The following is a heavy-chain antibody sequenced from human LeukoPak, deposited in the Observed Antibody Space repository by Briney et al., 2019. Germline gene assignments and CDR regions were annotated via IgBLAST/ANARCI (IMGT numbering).Heavy chain of an antibody. J-gene: IGHJ4*02. CDR3: AKLPGIAAAGTGHYFDY. Sequence: PGGSLRLSCAASGFTFSSYAMSWVRQAPGKGLEWVSAISGSGGSTYYADSVKGRFTISRDNYKNTLYLQMNSLRAEDTAVYYCAKLPGIAAAGTGHYFDYWGQGTLVTVSS. D-gene: IGHD6-13*01. CDR2: ISGSGGST. V-gene: IGHV3-23*01. CDR1: GFTFSSYA.